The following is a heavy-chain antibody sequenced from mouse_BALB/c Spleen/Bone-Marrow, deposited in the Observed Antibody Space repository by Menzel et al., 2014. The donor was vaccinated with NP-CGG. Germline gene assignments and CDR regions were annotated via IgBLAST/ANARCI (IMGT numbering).Heavy chain of an antibody. CDR2: IFPGSGNT. D-gene: IGHD2-14*01. Sequence: VHLVESGAELARPGASVKLSCRASGYTFTDYYINWMKQKTGQGLEWIGEIFPGSGNTYYNANFKGKATLTADKSSSTAYMQLSSLTSEDSAVYFCAREEVRRLAWFAYWGQGTLVTVSA. J-gene: IGHJ3*01. V-gene: IGHV1-77*01. CDR3: AREEVRRLAWFAY. CDR1: GYTFTDYY.